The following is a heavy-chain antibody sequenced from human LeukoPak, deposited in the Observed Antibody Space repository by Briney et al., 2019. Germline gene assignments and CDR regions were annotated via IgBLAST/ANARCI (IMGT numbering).Heavy chain of an antibody. CDR2: IFSSGST. J-gene: IGHJ2*01. V-gene: IGHV4-4*07. CDR1: GGSISSYY. Sequence: SETLSLTCTVSGGSISSYYWSWIRQPAGKGLEWIGRIFSSGSTNYNPSLKSRVTMSLDTSKNQFSLRLSPVTAADTAVYYCARNWYFDLWGRGTLATVSS. CDR3: ARNWYFDL.